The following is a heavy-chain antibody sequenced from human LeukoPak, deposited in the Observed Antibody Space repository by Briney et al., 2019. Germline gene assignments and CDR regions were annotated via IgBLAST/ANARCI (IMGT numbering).Heavy chain of an antibody. D-gene: IGHD6-6*01. V-gene: IGHV4-39*01. CDR2: IYYSGST. Sequence: SETLSLTCTVSGGSISSSSYYWGWIRQPPGKGLKWIGSIYYSGSTYYNPSLKSRVTISVDTSKNQFSLKLSSVTAADTAVYYCARRGSSSAGALDYWGQGTLVTVSS. CDR1: GGSISSSSYY. CDR3: ARRGSSSAGALDY. J-gene: IGHJ4*02.